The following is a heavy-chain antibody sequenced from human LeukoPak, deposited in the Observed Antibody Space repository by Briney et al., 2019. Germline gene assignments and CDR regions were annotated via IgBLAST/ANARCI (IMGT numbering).Heavy chain of an antibody. Sequence: PSQTLSLTCTVSGGSISSGSYYWSWTRQPAGKGLAWIGRIYTSGSTNYNPSLKSRVTISVDTSKNQFSLKLSSVTAADTAVYYCARESMIEGVLPGFDPWGQGTLVTVSS. CDR3: ARESMIEGVLPGFDP. CDR2: IYTSGST. V-gene: IGHV4-61*02. J-gene: IGHJ5*02. CDR1: GGSISSGSYY. D-gene: IGHD2-21*01.